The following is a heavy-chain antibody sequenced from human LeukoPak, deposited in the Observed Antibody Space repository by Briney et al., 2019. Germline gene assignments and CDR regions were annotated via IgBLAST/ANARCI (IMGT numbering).Heavy chain of an antibody. CDR3: ARQTGSGLFILP. Sequence: SETLSLTCTVSGGSISSNTYYWGWFRQPPGKGLEWIGSIYYSGNTYYNASLKSQVSISIDTSKNQFSLRLTSVTAADTAVYYCARQTGSGLFILPGGQGTLVTVSS. CDR2: IYYSGNT. D-gene: IGHD3/OR15-3a*01. J-gene: IGHJ4*02. V-gene: IGHV4-39*01. CDR1: GGSISSNTYY.